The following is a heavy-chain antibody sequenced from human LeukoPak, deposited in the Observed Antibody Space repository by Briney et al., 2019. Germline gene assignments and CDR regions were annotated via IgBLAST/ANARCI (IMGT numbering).Heavy chain of an antibody. CDR2: IRYDGSNK. Sequence: GGSLRLSCAASGFTFSSYGMHWVRQAPGKGLEWVAFIRYDGSNKYYADSVKGRFTISRDNSKNTLYLQMNSLRAKDTAVYYCAPQNTIAVAGGGQGTLVTVSS. J-gene: IGHJ4*02. CDR3: APQNTIAVAG. D-gene: IGHD6-19*01. V-gene: IGHV3-30*02. CDR1: GFTFSSYG.